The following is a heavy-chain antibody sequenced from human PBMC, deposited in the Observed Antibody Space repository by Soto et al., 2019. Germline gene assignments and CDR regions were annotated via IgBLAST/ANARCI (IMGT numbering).Heavy chain of an antibody. D-gene: IGHD5-18*01. V-gene: IGHV4-39*07. CDR1: GGSISSSSYY. J-gene: IGHJ6*02. Sequence: TCTVSGGSISSSSYYWVWIRQPPGKGLEWIGSIYYSGSTYYNPSLKSRVTISVDTSKNQFSLKLSSVTAADTAVYYCARGVDTAMQGYYYYGMDVWGQGTTVTVSS. CDR2: IYYSGST. CDR3: ARGVDTAMQGYYYYGMDV.